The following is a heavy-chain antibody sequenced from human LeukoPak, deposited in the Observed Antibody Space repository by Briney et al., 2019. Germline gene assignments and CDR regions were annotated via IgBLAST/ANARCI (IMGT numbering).Heavy chain of an antibody. Sequence: PGGSLRLSCAASGFTFSSYAMHWVRQAPGKGLEWVAVISYDGSNKYYADSVKGRFTISRDNSKNTLYLQMNSLRAEDTAVYYCARGGYCSSTSCPPHFDYWGQGTLVTVSS. CDR3: ARGGYCSSTSCPPHFDY. J-gene: IGHJ4*02. D-gene: IGHD2-2*01. CDR1: GFTFSSYA. CDR2: ISYDGSNK. V-gene: IGHV3-30-3*01.